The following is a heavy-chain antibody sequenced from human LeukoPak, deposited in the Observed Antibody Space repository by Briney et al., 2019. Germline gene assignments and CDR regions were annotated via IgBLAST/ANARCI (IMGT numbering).Heavy chain of an antibody. CDR2: ISHDGSNK. CDR1: GFTFSSYW. Sequence: AGGSLRLSCAASGFTFSSYWMHWVRQAPGKGLEWVAVISHDGSNKHYADSVKGRFTISRDNSKNTLFLQMISPRPEDTAVYYCARGTDIVVVPAAIERYYGMDVWGQGTAVTVSS. D-gene: IGHD2-2*01. J-gene: IGHJ6*02. CDR3: ARGTDIVVVPAAIERYYGMDV. V-gene: IGHV3-30-3*01.